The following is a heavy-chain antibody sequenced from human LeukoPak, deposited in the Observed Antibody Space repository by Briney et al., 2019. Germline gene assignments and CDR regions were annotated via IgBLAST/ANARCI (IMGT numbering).Heavy chain of an antibody. CDR3: GRGGSPPEALGDTFDV. D-gene: IGHD1-26*01. V-gene: IGHV3-74*01. Sequence: QPGGSLRLSCAASGFTFRNYWMHWVRQGPGKGLVWVSCICSDGSSTRYADSVKDRFTISRDNDKNTMYLQMNSLRAEDTAVYYCGRGGSPPEALGDTFDVWGQGTMVTVSS. CDR2: ICSDGSST. J-gene: IGHJ3*01. CDR1: GFTFRNYW.